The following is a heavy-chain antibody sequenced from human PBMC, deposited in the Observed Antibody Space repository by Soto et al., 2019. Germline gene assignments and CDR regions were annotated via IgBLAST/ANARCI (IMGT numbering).Heavy chain of an antibody. CDR3: AKDFYYGSGSYTGSGAFDI. CDR1: GFTFSSYS. CDR2: ISSSSSYI. V-gene: IGHV3-21*04. Sequence: PGGSLRLSCAASGFTFSSYSMNWVRQAPGKGLEWVSSISSSSSYIYYADSVKGRFTISRDNSKNSLYLQMNSLRTEDTALYYCAKDFYYGSGSYTGSGAFDIWGQGTMVTVSS. J-gene: IGHJ3*02. D-gene: IGHD3-10*01.